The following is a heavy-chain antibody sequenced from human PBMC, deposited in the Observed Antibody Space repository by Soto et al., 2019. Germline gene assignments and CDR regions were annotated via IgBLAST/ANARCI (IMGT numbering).Heavy chain of an antibody. Sequence: SVKVSCKASGFTFTSSAVQWVRQARGQRLEWIGWIVVGSGNTNYAQKFQERVTITRAMSTSTAYMELSSLRSEDTAVYYCAADPVYSGSYAFLYGMDVWGQGTTVTVSS. J-gene: IGHJ6*02. V-gene: IGHV1-58*01. D-gene: IGHD1-26*01. CDR3: AADPVYSGSYAFLYGMDV. CDR1: GFTFTSSA. CDR2: IVVGSGNT.